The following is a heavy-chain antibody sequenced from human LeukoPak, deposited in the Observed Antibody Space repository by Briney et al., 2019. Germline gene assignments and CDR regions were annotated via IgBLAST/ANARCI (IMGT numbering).Heavy chain of an antibody. J-gene: IGHJ3*02. CDR2: MNSKSDNT. V-gene: IGHV1-8*01. Sequence: ASGKVSCKSSGYIFPRYDVKWVRQATRQGLEWMGDMNSKSDNTDYAQNVQARFTMTRNTCISTAYMELSSLRSEDTAVYYCARGRLVDAFDICGQGTMVTVSS. CDR3: ARGRLVDAFDI. D-gene: IGHD2-21*01. CDR1: GYIFPRYD.